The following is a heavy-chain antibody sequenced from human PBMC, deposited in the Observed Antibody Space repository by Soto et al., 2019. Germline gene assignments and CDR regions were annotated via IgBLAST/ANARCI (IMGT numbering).Heavy chain of an antibody. Sequence: DSVKVSCKASGYSFTSYGISWVRQAPGQGPEWMGWISGHNGNTNHPQSLQGRVTMTTDTSRNTAYMELRSLRSDDTAVYYCARHRFNYYDDTVYYYFDYWGQGTLVTVSS. CDR3: ARHRFNYYDDTVYYYFDY. V-gene: IGHV1-18*04. CDR2: ISGHNGNT. CDR1: GYSFTSYG. D-gene: IGHD3-22*01. J-gene: IGHJ4*02.